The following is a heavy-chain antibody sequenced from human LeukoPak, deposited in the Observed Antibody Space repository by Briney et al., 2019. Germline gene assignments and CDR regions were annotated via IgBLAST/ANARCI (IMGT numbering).Heavy chain of an antibody. CDR3: AKEGRSSWLSDY. D-gene: IGHD6-13*01. J-gene: IGHJ4*02. Sequence: GGSLRLSCAASGFTFSSYAMHWVRQAPGKGLEWVAVIPYDGSNKYYADSVKGRFTISRDNSKNTLYLQMNSLRAEDTAVYYCAKEGRSSWLSDYWGQGTLVTVSS. V-gene: IGHV3-30*04. CDR1: GFTFSSYA. CDR2: IPYDGSNK.